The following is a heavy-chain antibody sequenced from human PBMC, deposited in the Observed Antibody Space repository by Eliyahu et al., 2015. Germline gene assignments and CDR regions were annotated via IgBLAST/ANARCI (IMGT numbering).Heavy chain of an antibody. J-gene: IGHJ3*02. V-gene: IGHV1-18*01. D-gene: IGHD1-1*01. CDR1: GYTFSSYG. CDR2: IRVYNGNR. CDR3: ARDSPASWNDHLGALDI. Sequence: QFQLVQSGAEVKKPGASVKVSCKASGYTFSSYGFSWVRQAPGQGLEWMGWIRVYNGNRYYAQNLQDRVTMTTDTSTSTAYMELRSLRSDDTAVYYCARDSPASWNDHLGALDIWGQGTMVIVSS.